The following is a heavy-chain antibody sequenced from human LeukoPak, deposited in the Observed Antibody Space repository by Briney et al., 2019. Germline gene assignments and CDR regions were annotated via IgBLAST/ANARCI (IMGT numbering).Heavy chain of an antibody. CDR1: GFTFSSYA. V-gene: IGHV3-30-3*01. D-gene: IGHD2-2*01. J-gene: IGHJ4*02. CDR3: ARGGYCSSTSCYVIHYFDY. CDR2: ISYDGSTK. Sequence: GGSLRLSCAASGFTFSSYAMHWVRQAPGKGLEWVAYISYDGSTKNYADSVKGRFTISRDTSKNTLYLQMNSLRPEDTAVYYCARGGYCSSTSCYVIHYFDYWGQGTLVTVSS.